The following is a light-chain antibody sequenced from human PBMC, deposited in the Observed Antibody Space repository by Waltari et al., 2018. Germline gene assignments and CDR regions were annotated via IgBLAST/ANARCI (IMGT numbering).Light chain of an antibody. CDR2: DVS. Sequence: QSALPHPTPVSGSPGQSITIPCTGTSRAVGFYNYVSWYQQYPGKVPQLLIYDVSDRPSGVSSRFSGSKSGNTASLTISGLQADDEADYYCNSYTGSSSWVFGGGTKLTVL. CDR3: NSYTGSSSWV. CDR1: SRAVGFYNY. V-gene: IGLV2-14*01. J-gene: IGLJ3*02.